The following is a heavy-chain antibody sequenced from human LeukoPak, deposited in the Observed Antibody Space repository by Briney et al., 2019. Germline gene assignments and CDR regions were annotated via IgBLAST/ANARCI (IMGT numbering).Heavy chain of an antibody. D-gene: IGHD6-13*01. CDR2: IRTISNTYAT. V-gene: IGHV3-73*01. CDR1: GFTFSGSA. Sequence: GGSLRLSCEASGFTFSGSAMHWVRQASGKGLEWLGRIRTISNTYATTYAASVRGRFTISRDDSKNTAYLQMNSLKTEDTAVYYCTIPSSSWKNDALDIWGQGTMVTVSS. J-gene: IGHJ3*02. CDR3: TIPSSSWKNDALDI.